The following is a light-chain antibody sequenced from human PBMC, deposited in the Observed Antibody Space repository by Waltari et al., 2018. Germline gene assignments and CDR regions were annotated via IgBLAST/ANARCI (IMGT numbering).Light chain of an antibody. CDR1: QSLFYSPQKNNY. Sequence: DIEMTQSPDSLGVSLGERATITCKSSQSLFYSPQKNNYFAWYQQKRGQPPRLLISWGSTRESGGPDRFSGSGSGTYFTLTISSLQAEDVAVYYCHQYYTTPRTFGQGTKLEIK. V-gene: IGKV4-1*01. CDR3: HQYYTTPRT. CDR2: WGS. J-gene: IGKJ2*01.